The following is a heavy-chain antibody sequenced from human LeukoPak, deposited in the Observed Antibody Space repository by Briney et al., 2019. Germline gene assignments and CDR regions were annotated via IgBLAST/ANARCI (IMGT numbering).Heavy chain of an antibody. CDR3: ARIKGFIPYQPAIGWFDP. D-gene: IGHD2-2*01. J-gene: IGHJ5*02. CDR1: GGTFSGYA. Sequence: ASVKVSCKASGGTFSGYAISWVRQAPGQGLEWMGGIIPIFGTANYAQKFQGRVTITTDESTSTAYMELSSLRSEDTAVYYCARIKGFIPYQPAIGWFDPWGQGTLVTVSS. V-gene: IGHV1-69*05. CDR2: IIPIFGTA.